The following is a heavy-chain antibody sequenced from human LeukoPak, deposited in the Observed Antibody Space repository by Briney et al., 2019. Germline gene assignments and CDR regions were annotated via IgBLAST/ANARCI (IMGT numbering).Heavy chain of an antibody. CDR1: GYTFTNYW. CDR2: IYPGDSDT. Sequence: GESLKISCRGSGYTFTNYWIAWVRPMSGKGLEWMGIIYPGDSDTRYSPSFQGQVTISADKSISTAYLQWSSLRASDTAMYYCARRGYNRDYFDYWGQGTLVTVSS. J-gene: IGHJ4*02. V-gene: IGHV5-51*01. CDR3: ARRGYNRDYFDY. D-gene: IGHD5-12*01.